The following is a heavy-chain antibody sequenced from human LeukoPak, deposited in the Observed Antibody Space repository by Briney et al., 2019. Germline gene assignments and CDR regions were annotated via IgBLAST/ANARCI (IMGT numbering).Heavy chain of an antibody. Sequence: GASVKVSCKASGYTFTSYGISWVRQAPGQGLEWMGWISAYNGNTNYAQKLQGRVTMTRNTSISTAYMDLSSLRSEDTAVYYCARAGHDAFDIWGQGTMVTVSS. CDR1: GYTFTSYG. CDR3: ARAGHDAFDI. V-gene: IGHV1-18*01. CDR2: ISAYNGNT. J-gene: IGHJ3*02.